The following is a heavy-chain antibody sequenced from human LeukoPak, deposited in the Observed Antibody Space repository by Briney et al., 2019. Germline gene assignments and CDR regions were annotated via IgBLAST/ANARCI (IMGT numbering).Heavy chain of an antibody. CDR3: ASVKEYNYGYGYFDY. CDR1: GGSVSSDTY. V-gene: IGHV4-61*01. Sequence: PSETLSLTCTVSGGSVSSDTYWRWIRQPPGKGLEWIGYIYYSGRTYYNPSLKSRVTISVDTTKNQFSLKLSSVTAADAAVYYCASVKEYNYGYGYFDYWGQGTLVTVSS. J-gene: IGHJ4*02. CDR2: IYYSGRT. D-gene: IGHD5-18*01.